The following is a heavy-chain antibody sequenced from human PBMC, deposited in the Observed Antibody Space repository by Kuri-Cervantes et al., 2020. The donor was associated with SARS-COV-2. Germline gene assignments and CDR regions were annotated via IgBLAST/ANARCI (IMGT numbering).Heavy chain of an antibody. J-gene: IGHJ6*02. V-gene: IGHV3-30*02. CDR2: VRYDGGEK. Sequence: GESLMISCAASGFTFSNYGMHWVRQAPGKGLEWVAFVRYDGGEKHYADSVKGRFTISRDNSKNTLYLQMNSLRAEDTAVYYCAKGLAMYYYDSSGYNPPHYGMDVWGQGTTVTVSS. D-gene: IGHD3-22*01. CDR3: AKGLAMYYYDSSGYNPPHYGMDV. CDR1: GFTFSNYG.